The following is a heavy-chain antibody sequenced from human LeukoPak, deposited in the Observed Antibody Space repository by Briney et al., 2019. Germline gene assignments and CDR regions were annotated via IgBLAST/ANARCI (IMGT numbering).Heavy chain of an antibody. CDR1: GFTFSDYY. D-gene: IGHD6-13*01. J-gene: IGHJ4*02. Sequence: GGSLRLSCTASGFTFSDYYLSWFRQAPGKGLECISYISGSSRDTKYADSVKGRFTISRDNAKNSLYLQMNSLRAEDTAVYYCAKTRPLDSSSWSHGDYWGQGTLVTVSS. CDR2: ISGSSRDT. V-gene: IGHV3-11*03. CDR3: AKTRPLDSSSWSHGDY.